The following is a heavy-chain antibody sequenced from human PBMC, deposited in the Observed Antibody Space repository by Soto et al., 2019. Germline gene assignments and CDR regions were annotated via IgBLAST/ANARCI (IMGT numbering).Heavy chain of an antibody. CDR1: GYTFTSYG. CDR2: ISAYNGNT. V-gene: IGHV1-18*01. CDR3: ASVAWIVVVVAASVDAFDI. J-gene: IGHJ3*02. D-gene: IGHD2-15*01. Sequence: ASVKVSCKASGYTFTSYGISWVRQAPGQGLEWMGWISAYNGNTNYAQKLQGRVTMTTDTSTSTAYMELRSLRSDDTAVYYCASVAWIVVVVAASVDAFDIWGQGTMVTVSS.